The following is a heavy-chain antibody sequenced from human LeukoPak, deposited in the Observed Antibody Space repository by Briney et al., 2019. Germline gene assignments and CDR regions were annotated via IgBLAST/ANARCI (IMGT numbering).Heavy chain of an antibody. J-gene: IGHJ5*02. CDR2: IYYSGST. Sequence: SETLSLTCTVSGGSINNYYWSWIRQPPGKGLEWIGYIYYSGSTNYNPSLKSRVTISVDTSKNQFSLKLSSVTAADTAVYYCARSNFNNWFDPWGQGTLVTVSS. D-gene: IGHD1-1*01. CDR1: GGSINNYY. V-gene: IGHV4-59*08. CDR3: ARSNFNNWFDP.